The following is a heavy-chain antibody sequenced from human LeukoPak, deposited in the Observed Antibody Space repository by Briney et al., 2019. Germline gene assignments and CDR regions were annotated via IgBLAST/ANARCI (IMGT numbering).Heavy chain of an antibody. V-gene: IGHV4-38-2*02. J-gene: IGHJ5*02. CDR3: AGLIRPGWFDP. Sequence: SETLSLTCTVSGYSISRGYYWGWIRQPPGKGLEWIANIYHSGSTYYNPSLKSRVTISVDTSKNQFSLKLSSVTAADTAVYYCAGLIRPGWFDPWGQGTLVTVSS. CDR1: GYSISRGYY. CDR2: IYHSGST. D-gene: IGHD1-14*01.